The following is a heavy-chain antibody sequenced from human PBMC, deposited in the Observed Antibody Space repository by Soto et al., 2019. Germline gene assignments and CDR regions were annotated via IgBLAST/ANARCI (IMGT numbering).Heavy chain of an antibody. Sequence: QITLKESGRTLVKPTQTLTLTCTFSGFSLSTSGVGVGWIRQPPGKALEWLALIYWDGDKRYSPSLKSRLTLNKPTRXNQVVLTMSNMDPVDTATYYCAHIASYYQFDWFDPWGQGILVTVSS. J-gene: IGHJ5*02. CDR3: AHIASYYQFDWFDP. V-gene: IGHV2-5*02. CDR1: GFSLSTSGVG. D-gene: IGHD3-10*01. CDR2: IYWDGDK.